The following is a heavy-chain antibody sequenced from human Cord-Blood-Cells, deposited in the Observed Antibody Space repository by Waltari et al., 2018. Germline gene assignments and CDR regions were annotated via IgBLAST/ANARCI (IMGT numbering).Heavy chain of an antibody. J-gene: IGHJ4*02. D-gene: IGHD3-10*01. V-gene: IGHV4-34*01. Sequence: SLTCAVYGGSFSGYYWSWIRQPPGKGLEWIGEINHSGSTNYNPSLKSRVTISVDTSKNQFSLKLSSVTAADTAVYYCAREGSYGSGSYFDYWGQGTLVTVSS. CDR1: GGSFSGYY. CDR2: INHSGST. CDR3: AREGSYGSGSYFDY.